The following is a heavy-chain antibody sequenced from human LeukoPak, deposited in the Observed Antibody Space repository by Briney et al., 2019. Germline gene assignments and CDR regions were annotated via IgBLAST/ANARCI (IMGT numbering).Heavy chain of an antibody. Sequence: SEPMSLTCTVGGGSISCGVYYLRWIRRHPRKGLEWIGYIHYSGSTHYNPSLKSRLTITVDTPKKQFTPKLRSVTAADTAVYYCARVGVAAKSARYIDYWGQGTLVTVSS. CDR1: GGSISCGVYY. CDR3: ARVGVAAKSARYIDY. D-gene: IGHD2-15*01. J-gene: IGHJ4*01. CDR2: IHYSGST. V-gene: IGHV4-31*03.